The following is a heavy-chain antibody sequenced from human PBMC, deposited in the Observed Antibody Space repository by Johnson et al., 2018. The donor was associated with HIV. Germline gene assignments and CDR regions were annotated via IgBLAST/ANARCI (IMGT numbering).Heavy chain of an antibody. CDR1: GFTFRSYG. CDR2: IKQDGSES. Sequence: VQLVESGGGVVQPGRSLRLSCVASGFTFRSYGMHWVRQAPGKGLEWVGSIKQDGSESYYVDSVKGRFTISRDNAKNSLYLQMNSLRAEDTAVYYCARGFDAFDIWGQGTMVTVSS. V-gene: IGHV3-7*03. CDR3: ARGFDAFDI. J-gene: IGHJ3*02.